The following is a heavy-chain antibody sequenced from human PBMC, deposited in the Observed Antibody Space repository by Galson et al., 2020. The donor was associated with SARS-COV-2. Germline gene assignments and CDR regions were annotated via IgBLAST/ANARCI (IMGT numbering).Heavy chain of an antibody. CDR2: IYYSGST. CDR1: GGSISSYY. CDR3: ARHVHDIVGVVAARALRGMDV. J-gene: IGHJ6*02. D-gene: IGHD2-15*01. V-gene: IGHV4-59*08. Sequence: ETSETLSLTCTVSGGSISSYYWSWIRQPPGKGLEWIGYIYYSGSTNYNPSLKSRVTISVDTSKNQFSLKLSSVTAADTAVYYCARHVHDIVGVVAARALRGMDVWGQGTTVTVSS.